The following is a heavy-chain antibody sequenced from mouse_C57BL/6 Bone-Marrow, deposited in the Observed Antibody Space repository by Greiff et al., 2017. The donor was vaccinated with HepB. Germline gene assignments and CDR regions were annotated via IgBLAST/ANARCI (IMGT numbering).Heavy chain of an antibody. D-gene: IGHD2-1*01. J-gene: IGHJ4*01. CDR2: IDPENGDT. Sequence: EVQLQQSGAELVRPGASVKLSCTASGFNIKDDYMHWVKQRPEQGLEWIGWIDPENGDTEYASKFQGKATITADTSSNTAYLPISSLTSEDTAVYYCTSTLLDYWGQGTSVTVSS. CDR3: TSTLLDY. CDR1: GFNIKDDY. V-gene: IGHV14-4*01.